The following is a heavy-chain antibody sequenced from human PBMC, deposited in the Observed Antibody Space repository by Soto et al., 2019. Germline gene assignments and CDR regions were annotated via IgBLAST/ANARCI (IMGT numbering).Heavy chain of an antibody. V-gene: IGHV3-30*18. J-gene: IGHJ6*02. Sequence: PGGSLRLSCAASRFSFSIYGLHWVHQAPGKGLEWVATLSSNGDNHYYAHAVKGRSTISRDNSKDTLYRQMNSLKAEDKAVYYCAKEVELLVANYYYGLDVSGQGTRVTGSS. D-gene: IGHD6-19*01. CDR1: RFSFSIYG. CDR2: LSSNGDNH. CDR3: AKEVELLVANYYYGLDV.